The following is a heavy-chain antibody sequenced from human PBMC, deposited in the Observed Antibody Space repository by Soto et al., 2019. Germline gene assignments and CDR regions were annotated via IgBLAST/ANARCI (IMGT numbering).Heavy chain of an antibody. D-gene: IGHD3-22*01. J-gene: IGHJ6*02. CDR1: GFTFSSYG. CDR2: IWHDGSKK. CDR3: AKAMGGYYYDSSGYSSYYGMDV. Sequence: PGGSLRLSCAASGFTFSSYGMHWVRQAPGKGLEWVAVIWHDGSKKYYADSVKGRFTISRDNSKNTLYLQMNSLRAEDTAVYYCAKAMGGYYYDSSGYSSYYGMDVWGQGTTVTVSS. V-gene: IGHV3-33*06.